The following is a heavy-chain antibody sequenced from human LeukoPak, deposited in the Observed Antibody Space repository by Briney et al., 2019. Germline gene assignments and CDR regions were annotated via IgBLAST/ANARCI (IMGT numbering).Heavy chain of an antibody. CDR1: GFTFSSYG. CDR2: ISYDGGNK. CDR3: AKNELLWFGEFDAFDI. J-gene: IGHJ3*02. V-gene: IGHV3-30*18. Sequence: PGRSLRLSCAASGFTFSSYGMHWVRQAPGKGLDWVAVISYDGGNKYYVDSVKGRFTISRDNSKNMLYLQTNSLRAEDTAVYYCAKNELLWFGEFDAFDIWGQGTMVTVSS. D-gene: IGHD3-10*01.